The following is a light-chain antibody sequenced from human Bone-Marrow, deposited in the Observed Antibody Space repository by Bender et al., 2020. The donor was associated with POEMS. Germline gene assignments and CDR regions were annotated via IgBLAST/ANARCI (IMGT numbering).Light chain of an antibody. CDR3: SSYTSSSSWV. J-gene: IGLJ3*02. V-gene: IGLV2-14*01. Sequence: QSALTQPAFVSGSPGQSITISCTGTSSDVGGYNYVSWYQQHPGKSPKVIIYDVSNRPSGVSDRFSGSKSGNTASLTISGLQAEDEADYYCSSYTSSSSWVFGGGTKLTVL. CDR1: SSDVGGYNY. CDR2: DVS.